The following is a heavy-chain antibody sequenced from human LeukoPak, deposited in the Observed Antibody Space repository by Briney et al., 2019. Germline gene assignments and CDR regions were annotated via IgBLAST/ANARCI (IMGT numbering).Heavy chain of an antibody. J-gene: IGHJ4*02. V-gene: IGHV3-48*03. Sequence: GGSLRLSCAASGFTFSSYEMNWVRQAPGKGLEWVSYISSSGSTIYYADSVKGRFTISRDNAKNSLSLQMNSLRAEDTALYYCARGRQEGDYWGQGTLVTVSS. CDR3: ARGRQEGDY. CDR2: ISSSGSTI. CDR1: GFTFSSYE.